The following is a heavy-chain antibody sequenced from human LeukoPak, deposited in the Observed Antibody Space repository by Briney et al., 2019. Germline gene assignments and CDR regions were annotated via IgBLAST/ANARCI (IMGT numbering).Heavy chain of an antibody. CDR1: GGSISSYY. CDR2: IYYSGST. Sequence: SETLSLTCTVSGGSISSYYWSWIRQPPGNGLEWIGYIYYSGSTNYNPSLKSRVTISVDTSKNQFSLKLSSVTAADTAVYYWARAAYDILTGGVNYYYYGMDVWGQGTTVTVSS. J-gene: IGHJ6*02. CDR3: ARAAYDILTGGVNYYYYGMDV. D-gene: IGHD3-9*01. V-gene: IGHV4-59*01.